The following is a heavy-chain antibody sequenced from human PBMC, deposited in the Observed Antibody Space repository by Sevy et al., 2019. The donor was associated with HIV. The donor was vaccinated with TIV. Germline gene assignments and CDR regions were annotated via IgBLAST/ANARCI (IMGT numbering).Heavy chain of an antibody. CDR2: IRYDGSNK. Sequence: GGSLRLSCAASGFTFSSYGMHWVRQAPGKGLEWVAFIRYDGSNKYYADSVKGRFTISRDNSKNTRYLQMNSLRAEDTAVYYCAKDHRRAPYYFDYWGQGTLVTVSS. CDR3: AKDHRRAPYYFDY. J-gene: IGHJ4*02. CDR1: GFTFSSYG. V-gene: IGHV3-30*02.